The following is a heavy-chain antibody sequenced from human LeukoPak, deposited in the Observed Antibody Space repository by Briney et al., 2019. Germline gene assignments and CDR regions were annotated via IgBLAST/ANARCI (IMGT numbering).Heavy chain of an antibody. CDR3: ARGGGYCSSTSCYDYYYYTDV. CDR2: IWYDGSNK. V-gene: IGHV3-33*01. J-gene: IGHJ6*03. CDR1: GFTFSSYG. Sequence: PGRSLRLSCAASGFTFSSYGMHWVRQAPGKGLEWVAVIWYDGSNKYYADSVKGRFTISRDNSKNTLYLQMNSLRAEDTAVYYCARGGGYCSSTSCYDYYYYTDVWGKGTTVTVSS. D-gene: IGHD2-2*01.